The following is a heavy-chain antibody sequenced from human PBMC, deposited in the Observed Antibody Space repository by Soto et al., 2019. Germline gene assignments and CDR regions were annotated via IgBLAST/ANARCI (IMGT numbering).Heavy chain of an antibody. J-gene: IGHJ4*02. V-gene: IGHV5-51*01. CDR2: IYPGDSDA. Sequence: GESLKISCKSSGYSFTSYWIGWVRQMPGKGLEWMGIIYPGDSDARYSPSFQGQVTISVDTSISTAYLQWSSLKASDTAMYYCARQPDYNILTGYFYYFDYWGQGTLVTVPQ. D-gene: IGHD3-9*01. CDR1: GYSFTSYW. CDR3: ARQPDYNILTGYFYYFDY.